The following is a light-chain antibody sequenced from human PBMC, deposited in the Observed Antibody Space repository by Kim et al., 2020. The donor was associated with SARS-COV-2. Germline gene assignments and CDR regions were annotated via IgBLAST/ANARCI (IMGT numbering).Light chain of an antibody. CDR1: QSISSY. CDR2: AAS. Sequence: SASVGDRVSITCRASQSISSYLNWYQQRPGRAPKLLIYAASSLQSGVPSRFSGSGSGTDFTLTIRSLQLEDFASYYCQQSYSTRPTFGQGTKLEIK. J-gene: IGKJ2*01. CDR3: QQSYSTRPT. V-gene: IGKV1-39*01.